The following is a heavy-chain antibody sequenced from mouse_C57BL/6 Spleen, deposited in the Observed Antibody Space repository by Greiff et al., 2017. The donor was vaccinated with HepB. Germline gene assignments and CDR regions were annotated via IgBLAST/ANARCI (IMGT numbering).Heavy chain of an antibody. CDR1: GFTFRSYA. CDR2: ISDGGSYT. Sequence: EVKVVESGGGLVKPGGSLKLSCAASGFTFRSYAMSWVRQTPEKRLEWVATISDGGSYTYYPDNVKGRFTISRDNAKNNLYLQMSHLKSEDTAMYYCARGRGFAYWGQGTLVTVSA. CDR3: ARGRGFAY. J-gene: IGHJ3*01. V-gene: IGHV5-4*03.